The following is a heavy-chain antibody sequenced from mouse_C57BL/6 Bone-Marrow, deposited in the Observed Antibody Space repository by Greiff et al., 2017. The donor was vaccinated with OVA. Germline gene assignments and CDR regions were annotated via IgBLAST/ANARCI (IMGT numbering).Heavy chain of an antibody. Sequence: QVQLKQPGAELVKPGASVKMSCKASGYTFTSYWITWVKQRPGQGLGWIGDIYPGSGRPNYNEKFKSKAKLTVDTSSRTSYMQLSSLTSEDSAVYYCASGGGLLRMDYWGQGTSVTVSS. D-gene: IGHD1-1*01. CDR1: GYTFTSYW. CDR2: IYPGSGRP. J-gene: IGHJ4*01. V-gene: IGHV1-55*01. CDR3: ASGGGLLRMDY.